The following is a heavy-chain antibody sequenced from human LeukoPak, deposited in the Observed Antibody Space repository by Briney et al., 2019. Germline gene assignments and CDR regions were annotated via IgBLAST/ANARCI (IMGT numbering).Heavy chain of an antibody. D-gene: IGHD4-17*01. CDR2: TSSSSSYM. Sequence: PGGSLRLSCAASGFTFSSYSMNWVRQAPGKGLEWVSSTSSSSSYMYYADSVKGRFTISRDNAKNSLYLQMNSLRAEDTAVYYCARVTTVTHFDYWGQGTLVTVSS. CDR3: ARVTTVTHFDY. V-gene: IGHV3-21*01. J-gene: IGHJ4*02. CDR1: GFTFSSYS.